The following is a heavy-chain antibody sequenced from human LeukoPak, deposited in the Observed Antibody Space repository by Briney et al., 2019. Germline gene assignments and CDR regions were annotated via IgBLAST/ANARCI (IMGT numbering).Heavy chain of an antibody. CDR3: ARGVIAVAANWFDP. J-gene: IGHJ5*02. D-gene: IGHD6-19*01. CDR1: GGSFSTYY. V-gene: IGHV4-4*07. Sequence: SETLSLTCSVSGGSFSTYYWSWIRQPAGKGLEWIGHIYADKTTDYNPSLKSRVTMSIDTSRNQFSLKLSSVTAADTAVYYCARGVIAVAANWFDPWGQGTLVTVSS. CDR2: IYADKTT.